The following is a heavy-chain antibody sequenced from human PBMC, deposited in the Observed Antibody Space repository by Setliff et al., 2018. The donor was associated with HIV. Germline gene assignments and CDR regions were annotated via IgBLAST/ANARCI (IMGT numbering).Heavy chain of an antibody. J-gene: IGHJ6*03. D-gene: IGHD3-10*01. Sequence: GGSLRLSCATSGFTFSGYSMNWVRQAPGKGLEWVSSITTTGSDVYYADFVKGRFTISRDNAKNSLYLQVDSLRAEDTAVYYCVRKGNMVAPHYPDHLFYMDVWGKGTTVTVSS. V-gene: IGHV3-21*01. CDR3: VRKGNMVAPHYPDHLFYMDV. CDR1: GFTFSGYS. CDR2: ITTTGSDV.